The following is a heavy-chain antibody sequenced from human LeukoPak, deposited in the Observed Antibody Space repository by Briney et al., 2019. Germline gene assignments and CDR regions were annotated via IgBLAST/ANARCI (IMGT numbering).Heavy chain of an antibody. CDR2: IDWDDDK. V-gene: IGHV2-70*17. CDR3: ALTFGGGSNSNAPYYFDF. CDR1: GFSLSTSGMC. J-gene: IGHJ4*02. D-gene: IGHD4-23*01. Sequence: SGPALVRPAPTLTLTCTVSGFSLSTSGMCLSWIRQPPGKALEWLARIDWDDDKFYSTSLRTRLTISKDTSKNQVVLTMTNVDHVDTATYYCALTFGGGSNSNAPYYFDFWGQGTLVTVSP.